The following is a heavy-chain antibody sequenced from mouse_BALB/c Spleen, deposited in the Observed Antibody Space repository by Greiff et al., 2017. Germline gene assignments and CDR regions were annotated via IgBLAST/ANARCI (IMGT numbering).Heavy chain of an antibody. Sequence: EVKVEESGGGLVQPGGSLKLSCAASGFTFSSYGMSWVRQTPDKRLELVATINSNGGSTYYPDSVKGRFTISRDNAKNTLYLQMSSLKSEDTAMYYCSRSNWEYFDYWGQGTTLTVSS. J-gene: IGHJ2*01. D-gene: IGHD4-1*01. CDR1: GFTFSSYG. CDR3: SRSNWEYFDY. V-gene: IGHV5-6-3*01. CDR2: INSNGGST.